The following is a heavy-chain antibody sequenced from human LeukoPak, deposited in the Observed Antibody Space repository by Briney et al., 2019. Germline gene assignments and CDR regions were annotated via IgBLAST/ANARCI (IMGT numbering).Heavy chain of an antibody. CDR1: GFTITNAR. CDR3: ARDYYGDYYFDY. V-gene: IGHV3-21*01. Sequence: GGSLRLSCASSGFTITNARMGWVRQAPGKGLEWVSSISSSSTYMDYADSVKGRFTISRDNAKNSLYLQMNSLRAEDTAVYYCARDYYGDYYFDYWGQGTLVTVSS. D-gene: IGHD4-17*01. J-gene: IGHJ4*02. CDR2: ISSSSTYM.